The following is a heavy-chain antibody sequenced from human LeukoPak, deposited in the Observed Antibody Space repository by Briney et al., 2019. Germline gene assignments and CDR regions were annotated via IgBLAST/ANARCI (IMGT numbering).Heavy chain of an antibody. D-gene: IGHD3-9*01. J-gene: IGHJ4*02. CDR2: ISGYNGNT. V-gene: IGHV1-18*01. CDR1: GQTFSSYG. Sequence: ASVKVSCKTSGQTFSSYGFSWVRQAPGQGLEWMGWISGYNGNTKFEEKFQDRVTMTTDTSTNTAYMELRSLRSDDTATYYCATGYPKRRPSDMSTVPLFDYWGQGSLVIVSS. CDR3: ATGYPKRRPSDMSTVPLFDY.